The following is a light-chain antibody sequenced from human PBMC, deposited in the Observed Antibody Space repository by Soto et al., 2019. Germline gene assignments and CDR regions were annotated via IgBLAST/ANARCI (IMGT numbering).Light chain of an antibody. Sequence: QSVLTQPPSVSGAPGQRVTISCTGSSSNIGAGYDVHWYQHLPGTAPKLLISANTNRPSGVPDRFCGSKSGTSASLAITGLQAEDEADYYCQSYDSSLSGSYVFGTGTKLTVL. CDR1: SSNIGAGYD. J-gene: IGLJ1*01. CDR3: QSYDSSLSGSYV. CDR2: ANT. V-gene: IGLV1-40*01.